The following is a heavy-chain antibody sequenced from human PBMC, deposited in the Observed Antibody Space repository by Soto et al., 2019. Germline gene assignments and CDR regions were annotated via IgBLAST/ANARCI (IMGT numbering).Heavy chain of an antibody. D-gene: IGHD6-6*01. CDR3: VRSCSRSSFYYFHCGMDV. V-gene: IGHV5-51*01. J-gene: IGHJ6*02. Sequence: GESLKISCKGSGYDFTTYWIGWVRQMPGKDLEYMGIVYPGDSDTRYSPSFQGQVTISADKSTNTAYLQWRSLKASDTAIYYCVRSCSRSSFYYFHCGMDVWGQGTTVTVSS. CDR2: VYPGDSDT. CDR1: GYDFTTYW.